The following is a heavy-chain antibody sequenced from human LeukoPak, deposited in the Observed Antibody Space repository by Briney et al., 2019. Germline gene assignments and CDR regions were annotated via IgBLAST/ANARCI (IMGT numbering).Heavy chain of an antibody. CDR3: ASYNWNYVAFDI. CDR2: IYTSGST. CDR1: GGSISSYY. D-gene: IGHD1-7*01. Sequence: KPSETLSLTCTVSGGSISSYYWSWNRQPAGKGLEWIGRIYTSGSTNYNPSLKSRVTMSVDTSKNQFSLKLSSVTAADTAVYYCASYNWNYVAFDIWGQGTMVTVSS. V-gene: IGHV4-4*07. J-gene: IGHJ3*02.